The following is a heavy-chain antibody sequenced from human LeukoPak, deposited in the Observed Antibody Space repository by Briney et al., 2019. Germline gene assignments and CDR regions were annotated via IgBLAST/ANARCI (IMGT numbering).Heavy chain of an antibody. CDR2: ISPYDGNT. D-gene: IGHD2/OR15-2a*01. CDR1: GYTFSSYS. Sequence: GASVKLSCTASGYTFSSYSISWVRHPPGQGLEWMGWISPYDGNTNSAQRFQGRVTMTRDTSTSAAYMELTSLRPDDTAVYYCARDNTWYFVLWGRGTLVTVSS. V-gene: IGHV1-18*01. CDR3: ARDNTWYFVL. J-gene: IGHJ2*01.